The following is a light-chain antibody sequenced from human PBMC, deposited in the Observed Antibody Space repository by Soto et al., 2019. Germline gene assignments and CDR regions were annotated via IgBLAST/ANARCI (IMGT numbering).Light chain of an antibody. V-gene: IGLV2-23*01. CDR1: SSDVGSYNL. J-gene: IGLJ2*01. Sequence: QSALTQPASVSGSPGQSITISCAGTSSDVGSYNLVSWYQQHPGKAPKLMIYEGSERPSGVSKRFSVSKSGNTASLTISGLQAGAEADYYCCSYASSNTVIFGGGTKLTVL. CDR3: CSYASSNTVI. CDR2: EGS.